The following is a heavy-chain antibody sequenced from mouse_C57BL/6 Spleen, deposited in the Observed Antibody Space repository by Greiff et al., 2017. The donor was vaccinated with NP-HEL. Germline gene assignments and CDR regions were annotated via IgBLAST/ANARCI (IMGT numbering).Heavy chain of an antibody. CDR1: GFTFSSYA. D-gene: IGHD1-1*01. J-gene: IGHJ4*01. Sequence: EVQGVESGGGLVKPGGSLKLSCAASGFTFSSYAMSWVRQTPEKRLEWVATISDGGSYTYYPDNVKGRFTISRDNAKNNLYLQMSHLKSEDTAMYYCARDYYGSPMDYWGQGTSVTVSS. CDR3: ARDYYGSPMDY. CDR2: ISDGGSYT. V-gene: IGHV5-4*01.